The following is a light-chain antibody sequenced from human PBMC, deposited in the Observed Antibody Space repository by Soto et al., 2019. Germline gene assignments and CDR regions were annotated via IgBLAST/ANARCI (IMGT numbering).Light chain of an antibody. Sequence: EIVMTQSTATLSVSPGERATLSCRASQSVSNNLAWYQQQPGQAPRLLIYFASTRATGIPARFSGSGSGTQFTLTITSLQSEDVAVYYCQHYDEWPLTFGGGTKVETK. CDR3: QHYDEWPLT. J-gene: IGKJ4*01. CDR2: FAS. V-gene: IGKV3-15*01. CDR1: QSVSNN.